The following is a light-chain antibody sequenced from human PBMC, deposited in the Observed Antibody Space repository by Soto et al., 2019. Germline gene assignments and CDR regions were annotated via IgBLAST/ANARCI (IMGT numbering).Light chain of an antibody. V-gene: IGLV2-14*01. CDR3: SSYTSSSVWV. Sequence: QSALTQPASVSGSPGQSITISCTGTSSDVGGYNYVSWYQQHPGKAPKLMIYEVSNRPSGVSNRFSGSKSGNTASLTISGLQAEDEADYYCSSYTSSSVWVFGRGTKVTVL. CDR1: SSDVGGYNY. CDR2: EVS. J-gene: IGLJ3*02.